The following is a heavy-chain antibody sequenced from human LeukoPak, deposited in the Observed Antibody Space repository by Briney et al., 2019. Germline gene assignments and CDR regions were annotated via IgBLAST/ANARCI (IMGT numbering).Heavy chain of an antibody. J-gene: IGHJ4*02. V-gene: IGHV3-33*01. D-gene: IGHD2-2*03. CDR2: IWYDGSNK. CDR3: ARDPGYCSSTSCYPVFDY. CDR1: GFTFSSYG. Sequence: GGSLRLSCAASGFTFSSYGMHWVRQAPGKGLEWVAVIWYDGSNKYYADSVKGRFTISRDNSKNTLYLQMNGLRAEDTAVYYCARDPGYCSSTSCYPVFDYWGQGTLVTVSS.